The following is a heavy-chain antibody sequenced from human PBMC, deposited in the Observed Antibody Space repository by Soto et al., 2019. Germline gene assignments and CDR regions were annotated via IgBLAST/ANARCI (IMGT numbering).Heavy chain of an antibody. CDR1: GGSISSGGYY. D-gene: IGHD3-22*01. CDR2: IYYSGST. J-gene: IGHJ3*02. CDR3: ARDPDSSGYYYGHNAFDI. V-gene: IGHV4-31*03. Sequence: QVQLQESGPGLVKPSQTLSLTCTVSGGSISSGGYYWSWIRQHPGKGLEWIGYIYYSGSTYYNPSLTSRVTRSVDTSKNQFSLKLSSVTAADTAVYYCARDPDSSGYYYGHNAFDIWGQGTMVTVSS.